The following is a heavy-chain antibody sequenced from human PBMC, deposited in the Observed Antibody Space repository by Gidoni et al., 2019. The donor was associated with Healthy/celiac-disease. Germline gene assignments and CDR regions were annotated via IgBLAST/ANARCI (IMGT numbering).Heavy chain of an antibody. CDR1: GFTFSSYS. CDR3: ARDEVVATINFDY. CDR2: ISSSSSTI. V-gene: IGHV3-48*04. J-gene: IGHJ4*02. D-gene: IGHD5-12*01. Sequence: EVQLVESGGGLVQPGGSLRLSCAASGFTFSSYSMNWVRQAPGKGLEWVLYISSSSSTIYYADSVKGRFTISRDNAKNSLYLQMNSLRAEDTAVYYCARDEVVATINFDYWGQGTLVTVSS.